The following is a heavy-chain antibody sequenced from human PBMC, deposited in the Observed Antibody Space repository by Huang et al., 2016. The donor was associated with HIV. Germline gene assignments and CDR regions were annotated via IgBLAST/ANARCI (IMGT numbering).Heavy chain of an antibody. CDR3: GGSSGYWSFDY. J-gene: IGHJ4*02. CDR1: DYTFTSYG. V-gene: IGHV1-18*04. Sequence: QVQLVQSGGEVKKPGASVKVSCKASDYTFTSYGISWVRQAPGQGLEWIGVSSTNNGDTNYAQKFQGRVTMTTDTSTSTAYMELRSLRSDDTAVYYCGGSSGYWSFDYWGQGTLVTVSS. D-gene: IGHD3-22*01. CDR2: SSTNNGDT.